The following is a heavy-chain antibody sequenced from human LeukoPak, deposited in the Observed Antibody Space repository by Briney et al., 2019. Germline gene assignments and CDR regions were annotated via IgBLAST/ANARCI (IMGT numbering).Heavy chain of an antibody. CDR1: GYTFTNFG. J-gene: IGHJ4*02. V-gene: IGHV1-18*01. Sequence: ASVKVSCKASGYTFTNFGISWVRQAPGQGLEWMGWISAYNGNTNYAQRLQGRVTITRDTSASTAYMELSSLRSEDTAVYYCASSSGYYYSFDYWGQGTLVTVSS. CDR3: ASSSGYYYSFDY. CDR2: ISAYNGNT. D-gene: IGHD3-22*01.